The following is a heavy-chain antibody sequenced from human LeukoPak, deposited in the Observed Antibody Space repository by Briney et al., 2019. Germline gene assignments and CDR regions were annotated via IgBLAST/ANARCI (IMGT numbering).Heavy chain of an antibody. Sequence: GASVKVSCKASGYTFPSHFMHWVRQAPGQGLEWMGVINPTGGSTTYAQKFQGRVTMTRDTSTSTVYMELSSLRSDGTAVYYCAREGRGYYYYGMDVWGQGTTVTVSS. J-gene: IGHJ6*02. CDR3: AREGRGYYYYGMDV. D-gene: IGHD3-10*01. V-gene: IGHV1-46*01. CDR1: GYTFPSHF. CDR2: INPTGGST.